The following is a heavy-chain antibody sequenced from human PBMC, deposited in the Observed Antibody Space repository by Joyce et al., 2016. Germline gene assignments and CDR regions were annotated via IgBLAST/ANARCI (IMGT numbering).Heavy chain of an antibody. D-gene: IGHD3-10*01. CDR1: GYNFTSYG. CDR3: ARAHLRARDYGSGSYWRVLDP. CDR2: ISAYNGDT. J-gene: IGHJ5*02. Sequence: QVQLVQSGAEVKKPGASVKVSCKASGYNFTSYGISWVRQAPGQGLEWMGWISAYNGDTNYVQKLQGRVTMTTDTSTNTAYMEVRSLRSDDTAVYYCARAHLRARDYGSGSYWRVLDPWGQGTLVTVSS. V-gene: IGHV1-18*01.